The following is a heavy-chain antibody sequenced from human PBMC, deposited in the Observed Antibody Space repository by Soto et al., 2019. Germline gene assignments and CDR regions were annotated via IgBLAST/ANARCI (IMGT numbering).Heavy chain of an antibody. D-gene: IGHD1-7*01. J-gene: IGHJ4*02. CDR2: ISYDGSNK. Sequence: QVQLVESGGGVVQPGRSLRLSCAASGFTFSSYAMHWVRQAPGKGLEWVAVISYDGSNKYYADSVKGRFTISRDNSKNTLYLQMNSLRAEDTAVYYCARGQRGGTGTTWDWVSGYWGQGTLVTVSS. CDR1: GFTFSSYA. V-gene: IGHV3-30-3*01. CDR3: ARGQRGGTGTTWDWVSGY.